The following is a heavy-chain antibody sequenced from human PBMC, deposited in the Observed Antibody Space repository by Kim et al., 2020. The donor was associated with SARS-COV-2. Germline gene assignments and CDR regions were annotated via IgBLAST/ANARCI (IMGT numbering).Heavy chain of an antibody. J-gene: IGHJ4*02. V-gene: IGHV3-21*01. CDR3: ARADSGYLGN. CDR2: YI. D-gene: IGHD5-12*01. Sequence: YISHPDSVKGRFTISRTTAKHSRYLQMNSLRAEDTAVYYCARADSGYLGNWGQGTLVTVSS.